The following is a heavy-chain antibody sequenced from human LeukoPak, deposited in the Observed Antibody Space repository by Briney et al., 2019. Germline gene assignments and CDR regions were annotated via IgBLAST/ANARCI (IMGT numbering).Heavy chain of an antibody. Sequence: SETLSLTCTVSGGSISSYYWSWIRQPPGKGLEWIGYIYYSGSTNYNPSLKSRVTISVDTSKNQFSLKPSSVTAADTAVYYCARGVVRGVTLYYYYGMDVWGQGTTVTVSS. D-gene: IGHD3-10*01. J-gene: IGHJ6*02. CDR1: GGSISSYY. V-gene: IGHV4-59*01. CDR3: ARGVVRGVTLYYYYGMDV. CDR2: IYYSGST.